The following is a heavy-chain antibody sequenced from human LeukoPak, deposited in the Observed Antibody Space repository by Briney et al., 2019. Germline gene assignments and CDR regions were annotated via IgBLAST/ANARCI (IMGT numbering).Heavy chain of an antibody. J-gene: IGHJ3*02. CDR3: ARVGDIYGPDAFDI. Sequence: PGGALRLSCAASGFTFSSYGMHWVRQAPGKGLEWVAVISYDGSNKYYADSVKGRITIFRDNSQNTLYLQMNSLRSDDTAVYYCARVGDIYGPDAFDIWGQGTMVTVSS. CDR1: GFTFSSYG. D-gene: IGHD3-9*01. V-gene: IGHV3-30*03. CDR2: ISYDGSNK.